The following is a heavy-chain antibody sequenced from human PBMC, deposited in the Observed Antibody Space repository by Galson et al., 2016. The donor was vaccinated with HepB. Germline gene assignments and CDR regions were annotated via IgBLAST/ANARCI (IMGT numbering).Heavy chain of an antibody. J-gene: IGHJ5*02. Sequence: SETLSLTCTVSGGSVSSSSYQWCWIRQPPGRGLEWVGSIYYNGNTYYNPSLKSRVTTSVDTSKNQFSLKLRSVTAADTAVYYCVRHREENWNDPNWFDPWGQGILVSVSS. CDR2: IYYNGNT. V-gene: IGHV4-39*01. CDR3: VRHREENWNDPNWFDP. CDR1: GGSVSSSSYQ. D-gene: IGHD1-1*01.